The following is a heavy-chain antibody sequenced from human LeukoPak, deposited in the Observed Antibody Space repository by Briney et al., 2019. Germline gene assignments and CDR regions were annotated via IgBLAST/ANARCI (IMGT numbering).Heavy chain of an antibody. CDR3: AARDYYDSSGFDY. V-gene: IGHV4-30-2*01. Sequence: PSQTLSLTCAVSGGSISSGGYSWSWIRQPPGKGLEWIGYIYHSGSTYYNPSLKSRVTISVDRSKNQFSLKLSSVTAADTAVYYCAARDYYDSSGFDYWGQGTLVTVSS. J-gene: IGHJ4*02. CDR1: GGSISSGGYS. CDR2: IYHSGST. D-gene: IGHD3-22*01.